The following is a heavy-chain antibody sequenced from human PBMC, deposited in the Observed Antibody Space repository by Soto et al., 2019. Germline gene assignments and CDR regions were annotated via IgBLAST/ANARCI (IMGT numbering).Heavy chain of an antibody. CDR3: AAVVGSGWEYDAFDI. J-gene: IGHJ3*02. D-gene: IGHD6-19*01. CDR1: GYTFTGYA. CDR2: INAGNGNT. Sequence: GASVKVSCKASGYTFTGYAMHWVRQAPGQRLEWMGWINAGNGNTKYSQKFQERVTITRDMSTSTAYMELSSLRSEDTAVYYCAAVVGSGWEYDAFDIWGQGTMVTVSS. V-gene: IGHV1-3*01.